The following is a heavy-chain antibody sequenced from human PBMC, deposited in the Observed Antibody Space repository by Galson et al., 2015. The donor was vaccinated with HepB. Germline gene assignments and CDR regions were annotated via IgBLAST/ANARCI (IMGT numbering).Heavy chain of an antibody. J-gene: IGHJ4*02. CDR2: INPNSGGT. CDR3: ARAVSGTKGGIGY. V-gene: IGHV1-2*02. CDR1: GYTFTGYY. D-gene: IGHD1-1*01. Sequence: SVKVSCKASGYTFTGYYMHWVRQAPGQGLEWMGWINPNSGGTNYAQKFQGRVTMTRDTSISTAYMELSRLRSDDTAVYYCARAVSGTKGGIGYWGQGTLVTVSS.